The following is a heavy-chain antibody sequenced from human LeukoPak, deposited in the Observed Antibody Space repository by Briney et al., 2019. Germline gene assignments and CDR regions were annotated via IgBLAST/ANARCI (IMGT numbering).Heavy chain of an antibody. CDR1: GGSISRYY. CDR3: SRVRTCGAEAGPHPNWFDP. V-gene: IGHV4-59*01. J-gene: IGHJ5*02. D-gene: IGHD6-13*01. CDR2: IYYSGRT. Sequence: PSETLSLTCTVSGGSISRYYWSWIRQSPGKGLEWIGFIYYSGRTNYNPSLKSRITISLDTSKNQVSLSLRSVTAADTAVYYCSRVRTCGAEAGPHPNWFDPWGQGTLVTASS.